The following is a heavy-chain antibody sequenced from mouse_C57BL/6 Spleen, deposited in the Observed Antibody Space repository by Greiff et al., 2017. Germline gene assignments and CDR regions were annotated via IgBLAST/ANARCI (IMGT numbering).Heavy chain of an antibody. J-gene: IGHJ4*01. V-gene: IGHV2-9*01. D-gene: IGHD2-4*01. CDR1: GFSLTSYG. Sequence: QVQLKQSGPGLVAPSQSLSITCTVSGFSLTSYGVDWVRQPPGKGLEWLGVIWGGGSTNYNSALMSRLSISKDNSKSQVILEMNSLRTDDADMYYCAKHRGDDYEGYYAMDYWGQGTSVTVSS. CDR2: IWGGGST. CDR3: AKHRGDDYEGYYAMDY.